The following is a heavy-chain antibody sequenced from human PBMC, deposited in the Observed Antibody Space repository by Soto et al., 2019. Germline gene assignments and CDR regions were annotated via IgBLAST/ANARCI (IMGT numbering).Heavy chain of an antibody. CDR3: ARWDNADGFFDY. D-gene: IGHD1-20*01. Sequence: QVQLVQSGAEVKKPGASVKVSCKASGYTFTSYAMHWVRQAPGQRLEWMGWINAGNGNTKYSQKFQGRVTITRDTSARTAYMELSSLRSEDTAVYYCARWDNADGFFDYWGQGTLVTVSS. V-gene: IGHV1-3*01. CDR1: GYTFTSYA. J-gene: IGHJ4*02. CDR2: INAGNGNT.